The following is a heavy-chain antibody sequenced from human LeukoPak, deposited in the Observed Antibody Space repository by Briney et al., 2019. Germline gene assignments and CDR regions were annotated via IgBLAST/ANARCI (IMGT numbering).Heavy chain of an antibody. CDR2: ISAYNGNT. CDR3: ARVKALYCSSTSCYRGAFDI. V-gene: IGHV1-18*01. J-gene: IGHJ3*02. Sequence: ASVKVSCKASGYTFTSYGISWVRQAPGQGLEWMGWISAYNGNTNYAQKLRGRVTMTTDTSTSTAYMELRSLRSDDTAVYYCARVKALYCSSTSCYRGAFDIWGQGTMVTVSS. D-gene: IGHD2-2*02. CDR1: GYTFTSYG.